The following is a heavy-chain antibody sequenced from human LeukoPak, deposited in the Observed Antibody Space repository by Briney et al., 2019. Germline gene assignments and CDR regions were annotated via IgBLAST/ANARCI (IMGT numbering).Heavy chain of an antibody. Sequence: SVKVSCKASGGTFSSYAISWVRQAPGQGLEWMGGIIPIFGTANYAQKFQGRVTISADESTSTAYMELSSLRAEDTAVYYCARGARQYSGTYYHNSAFDIWGQGTMVTVSS. V-gene: IGHV1-69*13. J-gene: IGHJ3*02. CDR1: GGTFSSYA. D-gene: IGHD1-26*01. CDR2: IIPIFGTA. CDR3: ARGARQYSGTYYHNSAFDI.